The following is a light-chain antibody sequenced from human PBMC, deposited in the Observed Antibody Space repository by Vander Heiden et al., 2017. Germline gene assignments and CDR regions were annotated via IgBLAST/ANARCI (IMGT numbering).Light chain of an antibody. J-gene: IGKJ4*01. Sequence: DIQMTQSPSSLSASLGDSVPITCQASQDITSYLNWYQQKPGKAPKLLIYDASHLETGVPSRFSGSGSGAHFTFTIKSLQPEDFATYYCQQYDHLPLTFGGGTKVDIK. CDR1: QDITSY. CDR3: QQYDHLPLT. CDR2: DAS. V-gene: IGKV1-33*01.